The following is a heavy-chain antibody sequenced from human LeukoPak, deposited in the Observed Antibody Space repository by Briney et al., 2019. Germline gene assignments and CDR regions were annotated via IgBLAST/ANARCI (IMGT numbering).Heavy chain of an antibody. CDR3: ATSHSGSYNDAFDI. D-gene: IGHD1-26*01. Sequence: GASVKVSCKASGYTFTSYDINWVRQATGQGLEWMGWMNPNSGNTGYAQKFQGRVTMTWNTSISTAYMELSSLRSEDTAVYYCATSHSGSYNDAFDIWGQGTMVTVSS. J-gene: IGHJ3*02. V-gene: IGHV1-8*01. CDR2: MNPNSGNT. CDR1: GYTFTSYD.